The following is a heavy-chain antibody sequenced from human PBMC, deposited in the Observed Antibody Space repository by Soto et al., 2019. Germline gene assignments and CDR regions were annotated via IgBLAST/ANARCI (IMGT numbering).Heavy chain of an antibody. CDR3: AKASHHYDSGSYFQPFDF. D-gene: IGHD3-22*01. J-gene: IGHJ4*02. CDR2: TSWNSGNI. Sequence: AGGSLRLSCAASGFTFEDYAMHWVRQVPGKGLEWVSGTSWNSGNIGYADSVKGRFTVSRDNAKNSLYLQVNSLRTEDTALYFCAKASHHYDSGSYFQPFDFWGQGALVTVSS. CDR1: GFTFEDYA. V-gene: IGHV3-9*01.